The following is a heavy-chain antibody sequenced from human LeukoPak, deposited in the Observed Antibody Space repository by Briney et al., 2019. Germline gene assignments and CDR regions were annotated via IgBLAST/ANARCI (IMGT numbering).Heavy chain of an antibody. Sequence: GASVKVSCKASGYTFTSYDINWVRQATGQGLEWMGWMNPNSGNTGYAQKFQGRVTMTRNTSISTAYMELSSLRSEDTAVYYCARGLGYSGSSGHYFDYFDYWGQGTLVTVSS. CDR1: GYTFTSYD. CDR2: MNPNSGNT. J-gene: IGHJ4*02. D-gene: IGHD3-22*01. V-gene: IGHV1-8*01. CDR3: ARGLGYSGSSGHYFDYFDY.